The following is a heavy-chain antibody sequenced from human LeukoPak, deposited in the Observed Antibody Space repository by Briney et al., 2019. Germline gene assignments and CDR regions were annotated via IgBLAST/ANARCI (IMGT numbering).Heavy chain of an antibody. CDR1: GFTFSSYG. CDR3: AKDTLREGLIDY. V-gene: IGHV3-30*18. J-gene: IGHJ4*02. CDR2: ISYDGSNK. Sequence: GGSLRLSCAASGFTFSSYGMHWVRQAPGKGLEWVAVISYDGSNKYYADSVKGRFTISRDNSKNTLYLQMNSLRAEDTAVYYCAKDTLREGLIDYWGQGTLVTVSS.